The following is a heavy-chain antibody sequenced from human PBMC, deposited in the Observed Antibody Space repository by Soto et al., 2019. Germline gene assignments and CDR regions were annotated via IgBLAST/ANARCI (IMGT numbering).Heavy chain of an antibody. CDR2: IWYDGSNK. CDR1: GFTFSSYG. J-gene: IGHJ4*02. Sequence: PGGALRLSCAASGFTFSSYGMHWVRQSPGKGLEWVAVIWYDGSNKYYADSVKGRFTISRDNSKNTLYLQMNSLRAEDTAVYYCARDSKGLDYWGQGSLVTVSS. V-gene: IGHV3-33*01. CDR3: ARDSKGLDY.